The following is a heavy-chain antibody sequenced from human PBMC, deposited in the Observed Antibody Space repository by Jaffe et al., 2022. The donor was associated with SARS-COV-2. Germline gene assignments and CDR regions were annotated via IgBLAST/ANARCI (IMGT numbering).Heavy chain of an antibody. CDR3: ARATVPASNFDY. CDR1: GGSISSYY. D-gene: IGHD2-21*02. J-gene: IGHJ4*02. Sequence: QVQLQESGPGLVKPSETLSLTCTVSGGSISSYYWSWIRQPPGKGLEWIGYIYYSGSTNYNPSLKSRVTISVDTSKNQFSLKLSSVTAADTAVYYCARATVPASNFDYWGQGTLVTVSS. CDR2: IYYSGST. V-gene: IGHV4-59*01.